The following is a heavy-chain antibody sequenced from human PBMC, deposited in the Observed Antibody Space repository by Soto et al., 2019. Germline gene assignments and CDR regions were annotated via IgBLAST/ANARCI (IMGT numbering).Heavy chain of an antibody. J-gene: IGHJ5*02. CDR3: ARERSVDTAMEVWFDP. CDR1: GGTFSSYA. CDR2: IIPIFGTA. Sequence: VKVSCKASGGTFSSYAISWVRQAPGQGLEWMGGIIPIFGTANYAQKFQGRVTITADESTSTAYMELSSLRSEDTAVYYCARERSVDTAMEVWFDPSGQGTLVTVSS. V-gene: IGHV1-69*13. D-gene: IGHD5-18*01.